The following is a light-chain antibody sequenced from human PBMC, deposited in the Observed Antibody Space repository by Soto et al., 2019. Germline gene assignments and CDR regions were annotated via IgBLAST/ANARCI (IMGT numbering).Light chain of an antibody. Sequence: DIQMTQSPSSLSASVGDRVTITCRASQSINSYLNWYQQKPGKAPKLLIYAASSLQSGVPSRFSGSGSGTDFTLTISSLQPEDFATYYCQQSYSTLRTLGQGTKVDIK. CDR1: QSINSY. J-gene: IGKJ1*01. V-gene: IGKV1-39*01. CDR3: QQSYSTLRT. CDR2: AAS.